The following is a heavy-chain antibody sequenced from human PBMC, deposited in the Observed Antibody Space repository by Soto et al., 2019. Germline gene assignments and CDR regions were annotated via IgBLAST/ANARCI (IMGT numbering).Heavy chain of an antibody. CDR1: GGSISSSSYY. CDR3: ARHLMYCGGDCRPNWFDP. J-gene: IGHJ5*02. CDR2: IYYSGST. Sequence: SETLSLTCTVSGGSISSSSYYWGWIRQPPGKGLEWIGSIYYSGSTYYNPSLKSRVTISVDTSKNQFSLKPSSVTAADTAVYYCARHLMYCGGDCRPNWFDPWGQGTLVTVSS. D-gene: IGHD2-21*02. V-gene: IGHV4-39*01.